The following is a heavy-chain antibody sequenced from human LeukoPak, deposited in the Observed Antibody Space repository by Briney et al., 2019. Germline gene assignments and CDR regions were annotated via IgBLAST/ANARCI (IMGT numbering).Heavy chain of an antibody. Sequence: GGSLSLSCAASGFTFSSYAMGWVRQAAGKGLEWASAISGSDGSTYYADSVQGRFTISRDNSKYTLCLQMNSLRAEDTAGHYCAKDGVGLDLDGDCYNYMDVWGKGTTVTVSS. D-gene: IGHD3/OR15-3a*01. CDR1: GFTFSSYA. CDR2: ISGSDGST. CDR3: AKDGVGLDLDGDCYNYMDV. V-gene: IGHV3-23*01. J-gene: IGHJ6*03.